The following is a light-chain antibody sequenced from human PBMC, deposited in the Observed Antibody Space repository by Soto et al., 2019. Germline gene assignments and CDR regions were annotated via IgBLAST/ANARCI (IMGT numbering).Light chain of an antibody. CDR1: QSIANN. V-gene: IGKV3D-15*01. J-gene: IGKJ5*01. CDR3: QQYNNWPRIT. Sequence: IVLTQSPATLFVSPGERATLSCRASQSIANNLAWYQQRPGQAPRLLIYDASNRATGIPARFSGSGSGTDFTLTISSLEPEDFAVYYCQQYNNWPRITFGQGTRLEIK. CDR2: DAS.